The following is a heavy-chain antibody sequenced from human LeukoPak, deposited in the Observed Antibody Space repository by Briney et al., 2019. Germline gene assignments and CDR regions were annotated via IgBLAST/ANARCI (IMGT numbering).Heavy chain of an antibody. J-gene: IGHJ3*02. CDR1: GYTFTTSG. CDR3: ARGTWSDAFDI. CDR2: ISAYNGNT. Sequence: ASVKVSCKASGYTFTTSGISWVRQAPGQGLEWMGWISAYNGNTNYAQKLQGRVTITTDTSTTTAYMELRSLRSDDTAVYYCARGTWSDAFDIWGQGTMLTVSS. V-gene: IGHV1-18*01. D-gene: IGHD6-13*01.